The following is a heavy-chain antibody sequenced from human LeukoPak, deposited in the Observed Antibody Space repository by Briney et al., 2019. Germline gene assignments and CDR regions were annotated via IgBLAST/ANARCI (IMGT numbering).Heavy chain of an antibody. J-gene: IGHJ4*02. D-gene: IGHD2-21*02. CDR3: AKALAYCGGDCYSRYFDY. Sequence: GGSLRLSCVASGFTFSNHAMTWVRQAPGKGLEWVSAISADAVDTFYAPSVKGRFTISRDNSKNTLYLQMNSLRAEDTAVYYCAKALAYCGGDCYSRYFDYWGQGTLVTVSS. CDR1: GFTFSNHA. V-gene: IGHV3-23*01. CDR2: ISADAVDT.